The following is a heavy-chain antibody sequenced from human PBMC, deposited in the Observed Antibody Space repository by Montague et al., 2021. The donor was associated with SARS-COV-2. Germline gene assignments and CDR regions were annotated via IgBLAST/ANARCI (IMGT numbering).Heavy chain of an antibody. Sequence: SETLSLTCTVSGDSITSYYWTWIRQPPGKGLEWIGYIYHTGSTKYNPSLNSRVTMSIDTSKNQFSLELTSVTAADTAIYYCARDLSRAFCEGDSCYSENWFDPWGQGTLVTVSS. D-gene: IGHD3-22*01. CDR2: IYHTGST. CDR1: GDSITSYY. CDR3: ARDLSRAFCEGDSCYSENWFDP. J-gene: IGHJ5*02. V-gene: IGHV4-59*01.